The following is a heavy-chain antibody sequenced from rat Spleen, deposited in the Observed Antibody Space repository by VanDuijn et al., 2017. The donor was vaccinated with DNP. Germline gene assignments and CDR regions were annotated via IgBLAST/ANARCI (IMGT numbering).Heavy chain of an antibody. CDR1: GLTFSNYY. CDR2: ISIGGRNT. J-gene: IGHJ1*01. Sequence: EVQLVESGGGLVQPGRSMKLSCAASGLTFSNYYMAWVRQAPTKGLEWVASISIGGRNTYYRDSVKGRFTISRDNAKSTLYLQMDSLRSEETATYYCASSMGSSYIYYWYFDFWGPGTMVTVSS. V-gene: IGHV5S11*01. CDR3: ASSMGSSYIYYWYFDF. D-gene: IGHD1-2*01.